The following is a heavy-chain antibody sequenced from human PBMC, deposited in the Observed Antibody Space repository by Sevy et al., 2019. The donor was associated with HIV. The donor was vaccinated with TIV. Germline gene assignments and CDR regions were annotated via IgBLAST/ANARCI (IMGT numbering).Heavy chain of an antibody. D-gene: IGHD3-9*01. V-gene: IGHV3-30*18. CDR1: GLSVTNNG. J-gene: IGHJ6*02. Sequence: GGSLRLSCEVSGLSVTNNGMHWVRQAPGKGLEWVAVISYDGINKYYGDSVKGRFIISRDRSKNTLYLQMNILRIEDTAVYYCAKDFTGFYGMDVWGHGTTVTISS. CDR3: AKDFTGFYGMDV. CDR2: ISYDGINK.